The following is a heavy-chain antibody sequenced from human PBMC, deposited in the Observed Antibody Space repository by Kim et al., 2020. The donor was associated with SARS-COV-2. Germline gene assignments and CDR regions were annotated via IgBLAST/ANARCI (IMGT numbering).Heavy chain of an antibody. J-gene: IGHJ4*02. CDR3: ARLGYCSSTSCYTGTFDY. CDR1: GGSISSSSYY. CDR2: IYYSGST. Sequence: SETLSLTCTVSGGSISSSSYYWGWIRQPPGKGLEWIGSIYYSGSTYYNPSLKSRVTISVDTSKNQFSLKLSSVTAADTAVYYCARLGYCSSTSCYTGTFDYWGQGTLVTVSS. V-gene: IGHV4-39*01. D-gene: IGHD2-2*02.